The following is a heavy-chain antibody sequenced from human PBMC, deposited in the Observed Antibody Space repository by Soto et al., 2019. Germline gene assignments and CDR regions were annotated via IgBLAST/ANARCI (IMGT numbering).Heavy chain of an antibody. CDR3: AREVISPATSDAFYI. Sequence: QVQLQESGPGLVKPSQTLSVTCTVSGGSLSSDNFFWSWVRQHLETGLEWVGYIYHTGAAYYNPSLKSRLTISPDTSKNRFTLGLISVSAADTAVYYCAREVISPATSDAFYIWGQGTMVTVSS. CDR2: IYHTGAA. CDR1: GGSLSSDNFF. D-gene: IGHD1-26*01. J-gene: IGHJ3*02. V-gene: IGHV4-31*03.